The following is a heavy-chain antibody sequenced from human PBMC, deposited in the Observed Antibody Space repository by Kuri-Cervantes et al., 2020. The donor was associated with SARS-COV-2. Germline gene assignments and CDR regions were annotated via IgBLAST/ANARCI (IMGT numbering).Heavy chain of an antibody. J-gene: IGHJ3*02. Sequence: GSLRLSCTVSGGSITSNYNWGWIRRPPGKGLEWIGTISYSGHTYYNPSLKSRVAMFIDTSKNQFSLKLYSLTAADTSVYYCARHMYKSNPGDAFDISGRGTLVTVSS. CDR3: ARHMYKSNPGDAFDI. V-gene: IGHV4-39*01. CDR2: ISYSGHT. CDR1: GGSITSNYN. D-gene: IGHD1-20*01.